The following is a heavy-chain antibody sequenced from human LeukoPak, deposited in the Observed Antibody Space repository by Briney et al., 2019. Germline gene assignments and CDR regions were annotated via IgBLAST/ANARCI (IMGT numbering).Heavy chain of an antibody. D-gene: IGHD6-13*01. Sequence: SETLSLTCTVSGGSISSYYWSWIRQPPGKGLEWIGYIYYSGSTNYNPSLKSRVTISVDTSKNQFSLKLSSVTAADTAVYYCARDEQQLVIGFDIWGQGTMVTVSS. J-gene: IGHJ3*02. CDR1: GGSISSYY. V-gene: IGHV4-59*01. CDR3: ARDEQQLVIGFDI. CDR2: IYYSGST.